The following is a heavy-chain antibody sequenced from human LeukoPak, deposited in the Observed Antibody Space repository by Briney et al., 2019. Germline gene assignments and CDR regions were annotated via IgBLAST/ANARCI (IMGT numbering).Heavy chain of an antibody. CDR3: ARVWGGYDYYYYYGMDV. Sequence: ASVKLSCTASGYTFTSYGMSWVRQAPGQGLEWMGWISAYNGNTNYAQKLQGRVTMTTDTSTSTAYMELRSLRSDDTAVYYCARVWGGYDYYYYYGMDVWGQGTTVTVSS. J-gene: IGHJ6*02. V-gene: IGHV1-18*01. CDR1: GYTFTSYG. CDR2: ISAYNGNT. D-gene: IGHD5-12*01.